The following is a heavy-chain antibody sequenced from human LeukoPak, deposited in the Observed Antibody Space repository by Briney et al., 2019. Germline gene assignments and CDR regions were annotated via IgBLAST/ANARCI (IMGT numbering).Heavy chain of an antibody. Sequence: MRFINPNTGGTNYAQKFQGRVTMTRDTSISTAYMELSRLRSDDTAVYYCARDRVRTTALIDYWGQGTLVTVSS. CDR2: INPNTGGT. D-gene: IGHD4-17*01. V-gene: IGHV1-2*02. J-gene: IGHJ4*02. CDR3: ARDRVRTTALIDY.